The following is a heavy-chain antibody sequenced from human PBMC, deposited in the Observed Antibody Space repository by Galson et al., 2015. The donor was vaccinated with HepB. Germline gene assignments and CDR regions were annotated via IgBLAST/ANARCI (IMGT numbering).Heavy chain of an antibody. CDR1: GFTLSSYW. CDR3: ARGGKDYSLDH. Sequence: SLRLSCAASGFTLSSYWMHWVCQAPGKGLVWVSRLHSDGTGTTYGDSVKGRFAISRDNAKATLYLQVNSLRAEDTAVYYCARGGKDYSLDHWGQGTLVTVSS. D-gene: IGHD5-12*01. CDR2: LHSDGTGT. V-gene: IGHV3-74*01. J-gene: IGHJ4*02.